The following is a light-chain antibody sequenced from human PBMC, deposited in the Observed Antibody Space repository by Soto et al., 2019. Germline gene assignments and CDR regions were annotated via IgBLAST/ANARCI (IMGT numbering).Light chain of an antibody. V-gene: IGKV3-20*01. Sequence: IVLTQSPGTLSLSPGERATLSCRASQSVSSSDLAWYQQKPGQAPRLLIYGASSRATGIPDRFSGSGSGTEFTLTISSLKSEDFAVYYCQQYHDWPPWTFGQGTKVDIK. CDR3: QQYHDWPPWT. CDR2: GAS. CDR1: QSVSSSD. J-gene: IGKJ1*01.